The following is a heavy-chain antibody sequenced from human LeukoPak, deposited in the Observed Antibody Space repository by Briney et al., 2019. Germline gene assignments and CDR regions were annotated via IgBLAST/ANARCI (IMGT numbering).Heavy chain of an antibody. J-gene: IGHJ3*01. CDR3: ARELRYDNSDSGAF. Sequence: GGSLRLSCAASGFTVSSNYMSWVRQAPGKGLEWVSVIYSGGSTYYADSVKGRFTISRDNSKNTLYLQMNSLRAEDTAVYYCARELRYDNSDSGAFWGQGTVVTVSS. CDR1: GFTVSSNY. CDR2: IYSGGST. V-gene: IGHV3-53*01. D-gene: IGHD3-22*01.